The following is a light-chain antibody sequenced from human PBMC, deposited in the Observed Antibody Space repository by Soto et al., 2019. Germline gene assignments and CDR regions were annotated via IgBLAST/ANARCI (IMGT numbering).Light chain of an antibody. J-gene: IGKJ4*01. CDR1: QSVSRSTS. CDR2: GAS. CDR3: QQYGDSPLT. V-gene: IGKV3-20*01. Sequence: EIVLTQSPGTLSLSPGERATLSCRASQSVSRSTSLAWYQEKTGQAPRLLIYGASSRAVGVPDRFSGSGSGTDFTLTICRLEPEDFAVYYCQQYGDSPLTFGGGTKVE.